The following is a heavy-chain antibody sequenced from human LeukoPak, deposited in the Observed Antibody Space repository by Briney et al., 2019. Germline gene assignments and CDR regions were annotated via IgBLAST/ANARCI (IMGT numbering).Heavy chain of an antibody. CDR2: IYPGDSDT. Sequence: GASLKISCKGSGYSFTSYWIGWVRQMPGKGLELMRIIYPGDSDTRYSPSFQGQVTISADKSISTAYLQWSSLKASDTAMYYCARRNSSGWYRDFDYWGQGTLVTVSS. V-gene: IGHV5-51*01. D-gene: IGHD6-19*01. J-gene: IGHJ4*02. CDR3: ARRNSSGWYRDFDY. CDR1: GYSFTSYW.